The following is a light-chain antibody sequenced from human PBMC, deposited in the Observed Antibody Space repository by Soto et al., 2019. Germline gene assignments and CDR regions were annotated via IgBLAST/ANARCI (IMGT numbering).Light chain of an antibody. CDR2: EVI. V-gene: IGLV2-14*01. CDR1: SSDIGRYDY. J-gene: IGLJ3*02. CDR3: CSFTSSKTWG. Sequence: QSALTQPASVTGSPGQSITISCTGTSSDIGRYDYVSWFQQHPGRAPRLLIYEVINRPSGVSTRFSGSKSGNTASLTISGLQAEDEADFYCCSFTSSKTWGFGGGTKVTVL.